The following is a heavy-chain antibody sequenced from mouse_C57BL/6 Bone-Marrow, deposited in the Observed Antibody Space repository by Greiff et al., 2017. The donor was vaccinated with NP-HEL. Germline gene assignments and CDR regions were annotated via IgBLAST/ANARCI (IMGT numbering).Heavy chain of an antibody. CDR1: GFTFSSYG. CDR3: ARRDGSSVFAY. CDR2: ISSGGSYT. Sequence: SGGDLVKPGGSLKLSCAASGFTFSSYGMSWVRQTPDKRLEWVATISSGGSYTYYPDSVKGRFTISRDNAKNTLYLQMSSLKSEDTAMYYCARRDGSSVFAYWGQGTLVTVSA. D-gene: IGHD1-1*01. J-gene: IGHJ3*01. V-gene: IGHV5-6*02.